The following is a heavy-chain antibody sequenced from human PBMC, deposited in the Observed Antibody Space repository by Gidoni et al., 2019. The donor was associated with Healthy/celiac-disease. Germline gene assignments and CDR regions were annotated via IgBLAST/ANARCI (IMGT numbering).Heavy chain of an antibody. V-gene: IGHV3-9*01. CDR1: GFTFADYA. D-gene: IGHD1-7*01. J-gene: IGHJ3*02. CDR2: ISWNSGSI. CDR3: AKDVGYNWNYVGAFDI. Sequence: EVQLVESGGGLVQPGRSLRLSCAASGFTFADYAMHWVRQAPGKGLEWVSGISWNSGSIGYADSVKGRFTISRDNAKNSLYLQMNSLRAEDTALYYCAKDVGYNWNYVGAFDIWGQGTMVTVSS.